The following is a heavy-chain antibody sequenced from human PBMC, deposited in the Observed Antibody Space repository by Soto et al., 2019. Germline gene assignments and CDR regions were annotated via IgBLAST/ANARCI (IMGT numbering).Heavy chain of an antibody. D-gene: IGHD3-9*01. V-gene: IGHV4-59*01. CDR2: ISSSGTI. Sequence: LSLTCSVSGGSIRDYFWTWVRQPPGKGLEWIGYISSSGTINYNSSLKGRVTISLDKSRNQFSLKLSSVTTADTAVYFCARDRKLVIPGNYYYYGMDVWGQGTTVTVS. CDR3: ARDRKLVIPGNYYYYGMDV. J-gene: IGHJ6*02. CDR1: GGSIRDYF.